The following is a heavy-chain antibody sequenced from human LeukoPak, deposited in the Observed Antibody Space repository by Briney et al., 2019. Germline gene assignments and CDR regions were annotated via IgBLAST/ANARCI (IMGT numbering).Heavy chain of an antibody. J-gene: IGHJ4*02. D-gene: IGHD6-13*01. Sequence: ASVKVSCKASGYTFTGYYMHWVRQAPGQGLEWMGWISPNSGGTNYAQKSPGRVTMTRDTSISTAYMELGRLTSDDTAVYYCAREYSSSWYGPYYFDYWGQGTLVTVSS. CDR2: ISPNSGGT. CDR3: AREYSSSWYGPYYFDY. V-gene: IGHV1-2*02. CDR1: GYTFTGYY.